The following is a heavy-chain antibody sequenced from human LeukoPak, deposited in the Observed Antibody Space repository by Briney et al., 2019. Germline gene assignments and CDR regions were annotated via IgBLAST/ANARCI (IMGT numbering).Heavy chain of an antibody. CDR3: ARAYSFGYDSSGYYYAY. J-gene: IGHJ4*02. Sequence: GGSLRLSCAASGFTVSSNYMSWVRQAPGKGLEWVSVIYSGGTAYYADSVKGRFTISRDSSKSTLYLQMNGLRAEDTAVYYCARAYSFGYDSSGYYYAYWGQGTLVTVSS. CDR2: IYSGGTA. CDR1: GFTVSSNY. D-gene: IGHD3-22*01. V-gene: IGHV3-53*01.